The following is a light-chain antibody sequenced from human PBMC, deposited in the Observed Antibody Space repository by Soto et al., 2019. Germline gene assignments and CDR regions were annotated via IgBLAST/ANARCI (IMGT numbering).Light chain of an antibody. Sequence: DIQITQSPSTLPASVGARVTLICRASQSISNWLAWYQQNPGTAPKLLIYHASTLESGVPSRFSGSGSGTEFTLTISSLQPDDFATYYCQQYMSYSFGQGTKVDIK. CDR1: QSISNW. J-gene: IGKJ1*01. V-gene: IGKV1-5*02. CDR2: HAS. CDR3: QQYMSYS.